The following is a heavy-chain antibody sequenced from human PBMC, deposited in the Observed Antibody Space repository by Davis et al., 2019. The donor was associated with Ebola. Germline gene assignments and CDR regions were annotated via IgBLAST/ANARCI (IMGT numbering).Heavy chain of an antibody. Sequence: SLMTPFSSSGFTFHDYIMHLVLRAPATGLVWVAGISCNSASIGYGDSLNGRFTISRDNAKNTLYLQMNSLRVEATAMYYCGRGGLEPVDFWGQGTLVTVSS. V-gene: IGHV3-9*01. J-gene: IGHJ4*02. CDR1: GFTFHDYI. CDR3: GRGGLEPVDF. D-gene: IGHD1-1*01. CDR2: ISCNSASI.